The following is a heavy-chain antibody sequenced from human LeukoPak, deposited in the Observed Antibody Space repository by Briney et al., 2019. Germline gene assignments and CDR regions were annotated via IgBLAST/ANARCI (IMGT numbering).Heavy chain of an antibody. D-gene: IGHD5-18*01. V-gene: IGHV3-11*04. Sequence: GGSLRLSCAASGFTFSDYYMIWIRQAPGKGLEWVSYISSSGSTIYYADSVKGRFTISRDNAKNSLYLQMNSLRAEDTAVYYCARGFRRGYSYGYNFDYWGQGTLVTVSS. CDR2: ISSSGSTI. J-gene: IGHJ4*02. CDR3: ARGFRRGYSYGYNFDY. CDR1: GFTFSDYY.